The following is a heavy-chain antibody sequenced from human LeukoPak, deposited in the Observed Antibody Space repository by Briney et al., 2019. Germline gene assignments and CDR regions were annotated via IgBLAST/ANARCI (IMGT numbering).Heavy chain of an antibody. CDR1: GGSISSYQ. V-gene: IGHV4-39*01. J-gene: IGHJ4*02. Sequence: PSETLSLTCTVSGGSISSYQGGSIRQPPGKGLEWIGSIYYSGSTYYNPSLKSRVTISVDTSKNQFSLTLSSVTAADTAVYYCARHGSPDYFDYWGQGTLVTVSS. D-gene: IGHD2-2*03. CDR2: IYYSGST. CDR3: ARHGSPDYFDY.